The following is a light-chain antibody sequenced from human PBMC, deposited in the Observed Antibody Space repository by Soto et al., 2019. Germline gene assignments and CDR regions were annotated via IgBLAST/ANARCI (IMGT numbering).Light chain of an antibody. CDR3: QQNGSLPIT. Sequence: EIVLAQSPGTLSLSPGERATLSCRASQSRGGDYLAWFQQKPGQSPRLLIYSASNRATGIPDRFSGSGSGTDFTLTISRLEPEDFVVYYCQQNGSLPITFGQGTRLEIK. CDR2: SAS. CDR1: QSRGGDY. J-gene: IGKJ5*01. V-gene: IGKV3-20*01.